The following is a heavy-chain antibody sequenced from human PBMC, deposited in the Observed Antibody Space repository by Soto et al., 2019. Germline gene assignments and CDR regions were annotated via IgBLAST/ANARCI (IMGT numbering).Heavy chain of an antibody. V-gene: IGHV3-23*01. CDR1: GFTFSSYA. J-gene: IGHJ4*02. D-gene: IGHD3-3*01. CDR2: LSGSGGAT. CDR3: AKRLAIKIFGVVPDFDY. Sequence: GGSLRLSCAASGFTFSSYAMSWVRQAPGKGLEWVSGLSGSGGATYYADSVKGRFTISRDNSKNTLYLQMNSLRAEDTAVYYCAKRLAIKIFGVVPDFDYWVEGTLVAVSS.